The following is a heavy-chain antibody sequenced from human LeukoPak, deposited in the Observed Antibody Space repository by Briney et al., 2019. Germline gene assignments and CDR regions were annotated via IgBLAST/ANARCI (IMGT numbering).Heavy chain of an antibody. J-gene: IGHJ4*02. D-gene: IGHD6-13*01. CDR3: AKDRDYSSSWPRYYFDY. CDR1: GFTFSNYG. Sequence: GGSLRLSCAASGFTFSNYGMHWVRQAPGKGLEWVAFIRYDGSSKYYADSVKGRFTISRDNSKNTLYLQMNSLRVEDTAVYYCAKDRDYSSSWPRYYFDYWGQGTLVTVSS. V-gene: IGHV3-30*02. CDR2: IRYDGSSK.